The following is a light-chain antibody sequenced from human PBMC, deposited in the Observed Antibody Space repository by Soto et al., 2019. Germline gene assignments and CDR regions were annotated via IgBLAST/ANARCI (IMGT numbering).Light chain of an antibody. J-gene: IGKJ5*01. CDR3: QQMFNTPFT. CDR2: AAN. CDR1: QSISTH. V-gene: IGKV1-39*01. Sequence: DIQMTQSPSSLSASVGESLTITCRASQSISTHLNWYQQKPGKAPNHVIYAANALQRGVPSRFSGRRSGKEYNLAISNVQPEDFAIYFCQQMFNTPFTFGQGTRVE.